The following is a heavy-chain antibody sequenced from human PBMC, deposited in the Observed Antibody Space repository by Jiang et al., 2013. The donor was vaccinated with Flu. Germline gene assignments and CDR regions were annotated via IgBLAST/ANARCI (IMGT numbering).Heavy chain of an antibody. J-gene: IGHJ4*02. CDR2: GSNK. CDR3: AREVTIFGVVKRPPGEEGYYFDY. D-gene: IGHD3-3*01. Sequence: GSNKYYADSVKGRFTISRDNSKNTLYLQMNSLRAEDTAVYYCAREVTIFGVVKRPPGEEGYYFDYWGQGTLVTVSS. V-gene: IGHV3-30-3*01.